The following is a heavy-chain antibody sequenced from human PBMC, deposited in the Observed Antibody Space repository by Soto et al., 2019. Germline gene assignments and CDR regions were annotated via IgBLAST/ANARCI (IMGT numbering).Heavy chain of an antibody. Sequence: PSETLSLTCAVYGGSFSGYYWSWIRQPPGKGLEWIGEINHNGSTNYNPSLKSRVTISVDTSKNQFSLKLSSVTAEDTAVYYCARDQVLQRNWFDPWGQGTLVTVSS. J-gene: IGHJ5*02. CDR3: ARDQVLQRNWFDP. CDR2: INHNGST. D-gene: IGHD1-1*01. V-gene: IGHV4-34*01. CDR1: GGSFSGYY.